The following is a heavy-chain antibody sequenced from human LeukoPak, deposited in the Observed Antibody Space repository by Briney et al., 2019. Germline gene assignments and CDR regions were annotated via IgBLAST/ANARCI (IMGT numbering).Heavy chain of an antibody. CDR3: ARDLATVTPES. V-gene: IGHV3-20*04. CDR2: INWNGGST. Sequence: GGSLRLSCAASGFTFSTYWMSWVRQAPGKGLEWVSGINWNGGSTGYADSVKGRFTISRDNAKNSLYLQMNSLRAEDTALYYCARDLATVTPESWGQGTLVTVSS. D-gene: IGHD4-17*01. J-gene: IGHJ5*02. CDR1: GFTFSTYW.